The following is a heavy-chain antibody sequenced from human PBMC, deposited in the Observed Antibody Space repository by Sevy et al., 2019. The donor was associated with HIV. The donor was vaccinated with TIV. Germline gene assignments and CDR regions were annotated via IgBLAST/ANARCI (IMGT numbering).Heavy chain of an antibody. CDR2: IIPIFGTA. J-gene: IGHJ6*02. V-gene: IGHV1-69*13. CDR3: ARPYDFWSGSISFGGYYYGMDV. D-gene: IGHD3-3*01. CDR1: GGTFSSYA. Sequence: ASVKVSCKASGGTFSSYAISWVRQAPGQGLEWMGGIIPIFGTANYAQKFQGRVTITADESTSTAYMELSSLRAEETAVYYCARPYDFWSGSISFGGYYYGMDVWGQGTTVTVSS.